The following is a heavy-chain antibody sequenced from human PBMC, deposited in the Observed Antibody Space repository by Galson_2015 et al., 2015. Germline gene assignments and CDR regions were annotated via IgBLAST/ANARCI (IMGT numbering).Heavy chain of an antibody. D-gene: IGHD3-22*01. CDR2: IIPLFCSV. V-gene: IGHV1-69*13. CDR3: AGQYGSSGYYAY. J-gene: IGHJ4*02. CDR1: GVTFSSHS. Sequence: SVKDSCKASGVTFSSHSISWLRPVPRQGPEWMGGIIPLFCSVNYSQKLQGRVTITADESTSTTYMELSSLRSEATAVYYSAGQYGSSGYYAYWGQGTLVTVSS.